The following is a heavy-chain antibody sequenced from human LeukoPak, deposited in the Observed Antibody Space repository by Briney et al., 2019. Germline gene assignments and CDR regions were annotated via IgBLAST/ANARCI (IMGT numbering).Heavy chain of an antibody. V-gene: IGHV1-8*01. CDR2: MNPNSGST. J-gene: IGHJ4*02. D-gene: IGHD3-3*01. CDR1: GYTFPSYD. CDR3: ARGRSGYKGFFDY. Sequence: ASVKVSCKASGYTFPSYDLNWVRQATGQGLEWMGWMNPNSGSTGYAQQFQGRVTMTRNTSISTAYMELSSLRSEDTAVYYCARGRSGYKGFFDYWGQGTLVTASS.